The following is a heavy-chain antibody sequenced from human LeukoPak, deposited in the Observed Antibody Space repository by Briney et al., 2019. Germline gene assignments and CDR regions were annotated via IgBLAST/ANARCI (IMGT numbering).Heavy chain of an antibody. CDR2: IYTSGST. Sequence: MTSQTLSLTCTVSGGSISSGSYYWSWIRQPAGKGLEWIGRIYTSGSTNYNPSLKSRVTISVDTSKNQFSLKLSSVTAADTAVYYCARDRAARYYYYYMDVWGKGTTVTVSS. J-gene: IGHJ6*03. CDR1: GGSISSGSYY. V-gene: IGHV4-61*02. CDR3: ARDRAARYYYYYMDV. D-gene: IGHD6-6*01.